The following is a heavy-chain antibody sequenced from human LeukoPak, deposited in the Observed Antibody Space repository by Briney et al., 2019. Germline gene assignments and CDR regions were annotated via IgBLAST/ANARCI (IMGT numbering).Heavy chain of an antibody. CDR3: ARVRYNYGDSDY. V-gene: IGHV4-38-2*01. Sequence: SETLSLTCAVSGYSISSGYYWGWIRQPPGKGLEWIGTIYHNGNTYYNPSLKSRVTISVDTSKNQFSLKLSSVTAAGTAVYYCARVRYNYGDSDYWGQGTLVTVSS. D-gene: IGHD5-18*01. CDR2: IYHNGNT. CDR1: GYSISSGYY. J-gene: IGHJ4*02.